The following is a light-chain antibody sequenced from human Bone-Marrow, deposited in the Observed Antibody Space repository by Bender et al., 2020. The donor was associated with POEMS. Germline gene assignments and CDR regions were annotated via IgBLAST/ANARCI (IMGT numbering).Light chain of an antibody. CDR2: KDT. CDR3: LSADTSGSDVV. V-gene: IGLV3-16*01. Sequence: SYELTQQPSVSVSPGQMATITCSGEALTTKYGHWYQQKPGQFPVLVMFKDTERPSGIPERFSGSSSGTIVTLTISGVQAEDEADYYCLSADTSGSDVVFGGGTKLTVL. CDR1: ALTTKY. J-gene: IGLJ2*01.